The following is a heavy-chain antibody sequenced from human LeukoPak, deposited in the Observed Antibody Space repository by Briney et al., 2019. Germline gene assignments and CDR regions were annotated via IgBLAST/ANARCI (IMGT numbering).Heavy chain of an antibody. CDR1: GFTFRSYS. V-gene: IGHV3-21*01. CDR3: ARDGGLYSGDFYWFDP. CDR2: ISSSGSYI. Sequence: GGSLRLSCAASGFTFRSYSMNWVRQAPGKGLEWVSFISSSGSYIYYADSVRGRFTISRDNAENSVYLQMNSLRAEDTAVYYCARDGGLYSGDFYWFDPWGQGTLVTVSS. D-gene: IGHD4-11*01. J-gene: IGHJ5*02.